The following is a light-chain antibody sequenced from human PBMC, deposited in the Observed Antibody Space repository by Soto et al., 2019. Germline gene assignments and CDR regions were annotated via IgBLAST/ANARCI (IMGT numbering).Light chain of an antibody. CDR2: AAS. J-gene: IGKJ1*01. V-gene: IGKV1-39*01. CDR3: HQTAANPWT. Sequence: IQMTQSPSSLFACVGDRVTITCRASQNIGVYLNWYQKKPGKAPKLLIHAASSLHSGVPSTFSGSGSGTDFALTISSLQPEDFATYYCHQTAANPWTFAQGTKVDIK. CDR1: QNIGVY.